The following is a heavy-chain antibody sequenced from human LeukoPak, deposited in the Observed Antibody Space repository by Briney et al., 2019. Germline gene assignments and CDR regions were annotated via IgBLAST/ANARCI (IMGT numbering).Heavy chain of an antibody. Sequence: GGSLRLSCAASGFTFSSYWMSWVRQAPGKGLEWVANIKHDGSDTNYVDSVKGRFTISGDNAKHSLYLQMNSLRAEDTAMYYCARRIAATGMKYFDYWGQGTLVTVSS. V-gene: IGHV3-7*05. CDR2: IKHDGSDT. CDR1: GFTFSSYW. J-gene: IGHJ4*02. CDR3: ARRIAATGMKYFDY. D-gene: IGHD6-13*01.